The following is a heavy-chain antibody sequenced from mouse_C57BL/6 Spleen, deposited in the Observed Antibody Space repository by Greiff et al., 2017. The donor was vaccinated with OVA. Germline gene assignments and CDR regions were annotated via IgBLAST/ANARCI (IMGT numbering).Heavy chain of an antibody. J-gene: IGHJ2*01. CDR3: ARQVQLFDY. Sequence: EVKLVESGGGLVKPGGSLKLSCAASGFTFSSYYMSWVRQTPEKRLEWVATICGGGGKTYYTDSVKGRFPISRDNAKNTLYLRMSSLRSEDTAFYYCARQVQLFDYWGQGTTLTVST. CDR2: ICGGGGKT. D-gene: IGHD4-1*02. V-gene: IGHV5-9*01. CDR1: GFTFSSYY.